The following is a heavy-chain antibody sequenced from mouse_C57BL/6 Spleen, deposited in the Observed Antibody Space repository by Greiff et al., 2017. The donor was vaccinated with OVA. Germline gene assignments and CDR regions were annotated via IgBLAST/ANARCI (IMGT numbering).Heavy chain of an antibody. CDR1: GFTFSSYA. CDR2: ISDGGSYT. Sequence: EVQVVESGGGLVKPGGSLKLSCAASGFTFSSYAMSWVRQTPEKRLEWVATISDGGSYTYYPDNVKGRFTISRDNAKNNLYLQMSHLKSEDTAMYYCARGDYYGSSLYYFDYWGQGTTLTVSS. CDR3: ARGDYYGSSLYYFDY. V-gene: IGHV5-4*01. D-gene: IGHD1-1*01. J-gene: IGHJ2*01.